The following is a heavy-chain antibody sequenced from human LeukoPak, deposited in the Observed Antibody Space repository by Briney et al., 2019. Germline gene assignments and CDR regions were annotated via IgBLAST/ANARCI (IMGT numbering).Heavy chain of an antibody. CDR3: ARGVRYHRYCSGDSCPYYFDY. CDR2: TWYDGSNK. CDR1: GFTFDNYG. V-gene: IGHV3-33*08. Sequence: GGSLRLSCSASGFTFDNYGMHWVRQPPGKGLEWVALTWYDGSNKYYADSVKGRFTISRDNSKNTLYLQMNSLRAEDTAVYYCARGVRYHRYCSGDSCPYYFDYWGQGTLVTVSS. D-gene: IGHD2-15*01. J-gene: IGHJ4*02.